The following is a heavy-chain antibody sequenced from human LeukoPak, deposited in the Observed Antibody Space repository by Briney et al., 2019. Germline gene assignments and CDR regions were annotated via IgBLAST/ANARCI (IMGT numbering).Heavy chain of an antibody. D-gene: IGHD6-13*01. CDR2: TYSGGST. CDR3: ASGSSRWAYYFDY. Sequence: GSLRLSFAASGFTFTNYHMVWVRPAPGKGLEWVSVTYSGGSTYYADSVKGRFTISKDNSKNTLYLQMNSLRAEDTAVYYCASGSSRWAYYFDYWGQGTLVTVSS. V-gene: IGHV3-53*01. CDR1: GFTFTNYH. J-gene: IGHJ4*02.